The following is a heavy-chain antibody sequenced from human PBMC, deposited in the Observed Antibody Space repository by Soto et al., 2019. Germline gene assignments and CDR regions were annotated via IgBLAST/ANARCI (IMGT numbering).Heavy chain of an antibody. J-gene: IGHJ5*02. V-gene: IGHV4-59*02. D-gene: IGHD3-9*01. CDR1: GVSVRSYY. Sequence: SETLSLTCTFSGVSVRSYYWSWIRQPPGKGLEWIGSIYYSGSTNYNPSLKSRVSISVDTSKNQFSLRLNSVTAADTAVYYCVTLNGGRGVSSYDILTGYSSGRLDPWGQGTLVTVSS. CDR3: VTLNGGRGVSSYDILTGYSSGRLDP. CDR2: IYYSGST.